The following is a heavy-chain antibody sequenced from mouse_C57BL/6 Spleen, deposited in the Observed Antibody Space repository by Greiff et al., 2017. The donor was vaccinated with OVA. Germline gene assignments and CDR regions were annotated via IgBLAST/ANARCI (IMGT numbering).Heavy chain of an antibody. Sequence: VQLQHSGAELARPGASVKLSCKASGYTFTSYGISWVKQRTGQGLEWIGEIYHRSGNTYYNEKFKGKDTLTADKSSSTAYMELHSLTSEDTAVYFCARETAQATRYFDYWSQGTTLTVSS. D-gene: IGHD3-2*02. CDR3: ARETAQATRYFDY. CDR2: IYHRSGNT. CDR1: GYTFTSYG. V-gene: IGHV1-81*01. J-gene: IGHJ2*01.